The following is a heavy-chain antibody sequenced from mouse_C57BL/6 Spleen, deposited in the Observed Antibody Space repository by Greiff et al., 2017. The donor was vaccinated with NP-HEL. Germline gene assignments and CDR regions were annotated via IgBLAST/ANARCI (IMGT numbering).Heavy chain of an antibody. Sequence: VQLKESVAELVRPGASVKLSCTASGFNIKNTYMHWVKQRPEQGLEWIGRIDPANGNTKYAPKFQGKATITADTSSNTAYLQLSSLTSEDTAIYYCARDYYGSSYGYAMDYWGQGTSVTVSS. J-gene: IGHJ4*01. CDR2: IDPANGNT. V-gene: IGHV14-3*01. CDR3: ARDYYGSSYGYAMDY. CDR1: GFNIKNTY. D-gene: IGHD1-1*01.